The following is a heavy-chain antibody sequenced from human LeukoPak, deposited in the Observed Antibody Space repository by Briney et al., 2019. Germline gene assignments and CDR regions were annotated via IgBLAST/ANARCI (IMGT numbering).Heavy chain of an antibody. CDR1: GFTFNNNA. CDR2: ISGSGGST. D-gene: IGHD6-19*01. V-gene: IGHV3-23*01. J-gene: IGHJ4*02. Sequence: GGSLRLSCAASGFTFNNNAMSWVRQAPGKGLEWVSAISGSGGSTYYADSVKGRFTISRDNSKNTLYLQMNSLRAEDTAVYYCAKDPGSGWYGRFYYFDYWGQGTLVTVSS. CDR3: AKDPGSGWYGRFYYFDY.